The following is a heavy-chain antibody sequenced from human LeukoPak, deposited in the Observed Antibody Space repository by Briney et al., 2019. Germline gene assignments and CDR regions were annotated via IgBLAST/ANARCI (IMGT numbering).Heavy chain of an antibody. D-gene: IGHD4-11*01. Sequence: SQTLSLTCATSGDSVSSNSAAWNWVRQSPSRGLEWLGRTYYRSKWISDYALSVKSRITINADTSKNQFSLQLNSVTPEDTAVYYCARKGTVTTPFDYWGQGILVTVSS. CDR3: ARKGTVTTPFDY. CDR2: TYYRSKWIS. J-gene: IGHJ4*02. CDR1: GDSVSSNSAA. V-gene: IGHV6-1*01.